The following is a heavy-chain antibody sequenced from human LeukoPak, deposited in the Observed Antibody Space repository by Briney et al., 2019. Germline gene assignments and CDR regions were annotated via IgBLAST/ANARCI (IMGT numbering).Heavy chain of an antibody. CDR1: GFTFSDYY. J-gene: IGHJ3*02. CDR3: ARDPAEIRGDAFDI. CDR2: ISSSGSTI. V-gene: IGHV3-11*01. Sequence: GGSLRLSCAASGFTFSDYYMSWIRQAPGKGLEWVSYISSSGSTIYYADSVKGRFTISRDNAKNSLYLQMNSLRAEDTAVYYCARDPAEIRGDAFDIWGQGTMVTVSS. D-gene: IGHD5-24*01.